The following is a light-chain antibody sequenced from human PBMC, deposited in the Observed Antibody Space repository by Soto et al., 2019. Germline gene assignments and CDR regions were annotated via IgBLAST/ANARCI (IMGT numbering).Light chain of an antibody. J-gene: IGLJ1*01. Sequence: QSVLTQPDSVSAYLGDSITISFTGTNTDLGGYNYVSWYQQHPGKAPKLVIYDVSSRPSGISNRFSGSKSGFTASLTISGLQAADDAHYYCSSYRDYRTLEVFGTGTKVTGL. CDR2: DVS. CDR1: NTDLGGYNY. V-gene: IGLV2-14*01. CDR3: SSYRDYRTLEV.